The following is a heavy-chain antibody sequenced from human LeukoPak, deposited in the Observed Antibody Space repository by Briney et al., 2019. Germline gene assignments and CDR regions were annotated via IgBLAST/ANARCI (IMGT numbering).Heavy chain of an antibody. CDR1: GFTFSRYS. J-gene: IGHJ4*02. Sequence: GGSLRLSCAVSGFTFSRYSMNCVRQAPGKGLEGVLAIRSSSSYIHYADPVKGRCTISRDNAKNTLYLQMTSLRDEDTAVYYCAKDRTYYDFWSGSTFDYWGQGTLVTVSS. D-gene: IGHD3-3*01. V-gene: IGHV3-21*04. CDR3: AKDRTYYDFWSGSTFDY. CDR2: IRSSSSYI.